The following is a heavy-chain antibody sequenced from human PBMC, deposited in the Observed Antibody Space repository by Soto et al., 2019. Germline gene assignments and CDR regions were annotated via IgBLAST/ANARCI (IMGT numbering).Heavy chain of an antibody. D-gene: IGHD2-2*01. CDR2: VYSDGST. CDR3: ARGGISRIYQLPPFDP. J-gene: IGHJ5*02. Sequence: SETLSLTCLVSGGSISGSTYYWGWIRQPTGKGLEWIGSVYSDGSTYYNPSLKSRVTISVDTSMNQFSLRLSSVTAADTALYYCARGGISRIYQLPPFDPWGQGTLVTVSS. V-gene: IGHV4-39*01. CDR1: GGSISGSTYY.